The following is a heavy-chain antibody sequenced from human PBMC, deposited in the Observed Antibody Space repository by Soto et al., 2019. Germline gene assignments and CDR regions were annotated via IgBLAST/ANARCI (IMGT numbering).Heavy chain of an antibody. D-gene: IGHD3-22*01. J-gene: IGHJ4*02. CDR2: ISYDGSNK. V-gene: IGHV3-30*18. Sequence: GGSLRLSCAASGFTFSSYGMHWVRQAPGKGLEWVAVISYDGSNKYYADSVKGRFTISRDNSKNTLYLQMNSLRAEDTAVYYCAKLSSGFTYTDDYWGQGTLVTLSS. CDR1: GFTFSSYG. CDR3: AKLSSGFTYTDDY.